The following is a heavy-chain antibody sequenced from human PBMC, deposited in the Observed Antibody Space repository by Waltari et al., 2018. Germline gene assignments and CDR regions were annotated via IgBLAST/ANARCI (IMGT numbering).Heavy chain of an antibody. CDR3: VRDLYGRDDV. J-gene: IGHJ3*01. CDR2: IKPDGTST. Sequence: EVQLVESGGGFVHPGGSLRLSCEASGFTFSTFWMHWVRHLPGKGLVWVSHIKPDGTSTDYGDSVEGRFTISRDNAKNTLYLQMNSLRAEDTAIYYCVRDLYGRDDVWGQGTMVTVSS. CDR1: GFTFSTFW. V-gene: IGHV3-74*01. D-gene: IGHD3-10*01.